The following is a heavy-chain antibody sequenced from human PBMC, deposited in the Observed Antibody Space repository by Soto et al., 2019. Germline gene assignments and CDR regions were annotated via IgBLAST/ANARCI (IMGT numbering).Heavy chain of an antibody. CDR2: IQASGGT. Sequence: SETLSLTCTVSGGSIGHYYWSWIRQPAGKGPEWIGRIQASGGTLYNPSLNGRVTVSVDTSKSQFSLKLTSLSAADTAIYYCARDLATPPYNWFDPWGQGTLVTVSS. CDR3: ARDLATPPYNWFDP. V-gene: IGHV4-4*07. J-gene: IGHJ5*02. CDR1: GGSIGHYY.